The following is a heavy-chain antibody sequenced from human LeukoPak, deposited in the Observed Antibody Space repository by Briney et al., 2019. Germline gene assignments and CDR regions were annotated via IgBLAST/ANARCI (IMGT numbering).Heavy chain of an antibody. Sequence: GGSLRLSCVASGFTFSDHYMDWVRQAPGKGLEWVGRSRNKINSYTTEYAASVKGRFTISRDDSKNSLYLQMNSLKTEDTAVYYCARVGAMVPDYWGQGTLVTVSS. CDR2: SRNKINSYTT. CDR3: ARVGAMVPDY. J-gene: IGHJ4*02. D-gene: IGHD5-18*01. CDR1: GFTFSDHY. V-gene: IGHV3-72*01.